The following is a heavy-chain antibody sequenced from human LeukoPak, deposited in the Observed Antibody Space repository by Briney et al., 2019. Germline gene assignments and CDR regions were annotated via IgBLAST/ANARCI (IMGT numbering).Heavy chain of an antibody. CDR2: INPNSGGT. D-gene: IGHD6-19*01. V-gene: IGHV1-2*02. CDR1: GYTFTAYY. Sequence: ASVKVSCKASGYTFTAYYLHRVRQAPGQGLEWMGWINPNSGGTNFVQKFQGRVTMTRDTSINTAYMELRRLRSDDTAVYYCASGYSSGWAGDYWGQGTLVTVSS. J-gene: IGHJ4*02. CDR3: ASGYSSGWAGDY.